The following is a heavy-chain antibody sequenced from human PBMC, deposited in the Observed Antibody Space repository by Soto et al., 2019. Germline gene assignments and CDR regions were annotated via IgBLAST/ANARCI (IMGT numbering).Heavy chain of an antibody. D-gene: IGHD2-21*02. CDR2: IIPMFPTA. J-gene: IGHJ6*02. Sequence: ASVKVSCKASGGTFSNHAISWVRQAPGQGLGWVGGIIPMFPTADYAQRFQGRVTITADDSTTTVYMELSGLRSEDTAMYYCARDDATYCGGDCYRYFYYGMDVWGQGTTVTVSS. CDR1: GGTFSNHA. V-gene: IGHV1-69*13. CDR3: ARDDATYCGGDCYRYFYYGMDV.